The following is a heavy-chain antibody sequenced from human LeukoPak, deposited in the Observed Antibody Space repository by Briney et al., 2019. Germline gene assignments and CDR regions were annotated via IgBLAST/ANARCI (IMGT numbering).Heavy chain of an antibody. J-gene: IGHJ4*02. CDR3: AKERPSYGYFDY. D-gene: IGHD4-17*01. CDR2: ISYDGSNK. Sequence: PGRSLRLSCAASGFTFSSYAMHWVRQAPGKGLEWVAVISYDGSNKYYADSVKGRFTISRDNSKNTLYLQMNSLRAEDTAVYYCAKERPSYGYFDYWGQGTLVTVSS. CDR1: GFTFSSYA. V-gene: IGHV3-30*04.